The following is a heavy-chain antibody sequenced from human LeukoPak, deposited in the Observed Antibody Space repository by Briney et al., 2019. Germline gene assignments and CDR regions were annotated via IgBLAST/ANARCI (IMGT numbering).Heavy chain of an antibody. V-gene: IGHV1-69*01. D-gene: IGHD2-21*02. CDR3: ARDLGYCGGDCSPGYFDY. CDR2: IIPIFGTA. Sequence: ASVKVSCKASGGTFSSYAISWVRQAPGQGLEWMGGIIPIFGTANYAQKFQGRVTITADEPTSTAYMELSSLRSEDTAVYYCARDLGYCGGDCSPGYFDYWGQGTLVTVSS. CDR1: GGTFSSYA. J-gene: IGHJ4*02.